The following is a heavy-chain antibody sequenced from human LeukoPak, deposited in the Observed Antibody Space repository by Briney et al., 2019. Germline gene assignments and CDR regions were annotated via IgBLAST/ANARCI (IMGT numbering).Heavy chain of an antibody. Sequence: SDTLSLTCSVSRGSISRTSYSWGWIRQPPGKGLEWIENIYYTGTAYHNPSLKSRVTISLDTSKSHFSLNLSSVTAADTAIYYCARLRFYYDSSGYNYFDYWGPGTLITVSS. CDR1: RGSISRTSYS. CDR3: ARLRFYYDSSGYNYFDY. CDR2: IYYTGTA. J-gene: IGHJ4*02. D-gene: IGHD3-22*01. V-gene: IGHV4-39*07.